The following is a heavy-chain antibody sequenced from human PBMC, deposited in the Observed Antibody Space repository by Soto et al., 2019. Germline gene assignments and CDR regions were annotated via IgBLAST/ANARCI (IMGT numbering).Heavy chain of an antibody. CDR3: VKAQDSSGTDSLAI. Sequence: EVQLVESGGAVVQPGGSLRLSCAASGFTFDDYAMHWVRQAPGKGLEWVSVVTWDGAYIYYADSVKGRFTISRDNKKNVVYLQMTSLRGDDTALYYCVKAQDSSGTDSLAIWGQGTKVTVSS. V-gene: IGHV3-43D*03. D-gene: IGHD3-22*01. J-gene: IGHJ3*02. CDR2: VTWDGAYI. CDR1: GFTFDDYA.